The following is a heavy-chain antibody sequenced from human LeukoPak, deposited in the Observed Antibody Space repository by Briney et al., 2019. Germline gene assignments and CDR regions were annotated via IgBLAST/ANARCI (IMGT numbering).Heavy chain of an antibody. CDR2: IIPIFGTA. CDR3: ATYDYGDYGESVYLDY. V-gene: IGHV1-69*13. D-gene: IGHD4-17*01. J-gene: IGHJ4*02. CDR1: GGTFSSYA. Sequence: SVKVSCKASGGTFSSYAISWVRQAPGQGLEWMGGIIPIFGTANYAQKFQGRVTITADESTSTAYMELSSLRSEDTAVYYCATYDYGDYGESVYLDYWGQGTLVTVSS.